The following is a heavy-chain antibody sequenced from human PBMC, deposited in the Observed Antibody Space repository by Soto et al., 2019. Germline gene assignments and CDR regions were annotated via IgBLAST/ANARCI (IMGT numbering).Heavy chain of an antibody. Sequence: QLQLQESGPGLVKPSATLSLTCTVSGGYISSRTYYWGWIRQPPGKGLEWIGGIYYTGSTYYNPSLEGRLTISVDRSKNQVSLRMNAPTAADTAVYHCASVLAASVDHWGLGTQVGVAS. V-gene: IGHV4-39*01. CDR1: GGYISSRTYY. CDR3: ASVLAASVDH. D-gene: IGHD6-25*01. J-gene: IGHJ4*01. CDR2: IYYTGST.